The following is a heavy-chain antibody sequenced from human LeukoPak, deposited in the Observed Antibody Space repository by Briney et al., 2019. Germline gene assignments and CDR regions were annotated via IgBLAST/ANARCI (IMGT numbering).Heavy chain of an antibody. CDR1: GFTFSSYS. V-gene: IGHV3-48*04. CDR3: AKDLVLRYFDWFQFDY. CDR2: ISSSSSTI. D-gene: IGHD3-9*01. Sequence: GGSLRLSCAASGFTFSSYSMNWVRQAPGKGLEWVSYISSSSSTIYYADSVKGRFTISRDNAKNSLYLQMNSLRAEDTALYYCAKDLVLRYFDWFQFDYWGQGTLVTVSS. J-gene: IGHJ4*02.